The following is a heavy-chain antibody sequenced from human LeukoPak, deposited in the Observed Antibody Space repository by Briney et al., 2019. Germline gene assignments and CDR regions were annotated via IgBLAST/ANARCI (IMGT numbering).Heavy chain of an antibody. CDR3: ARDKDYYDSSGYYDY. J-gene: IGHJ4*02. CDR1: GFTFSSYG. V-gene: IGHV3-33*01. CDR2: IWYDGSNK. D-gene: IGHD3-22*01. Sequence: PGRSLRPSCAASGFTFSSYGMHWVRQAPGKGLEWVAVIWYDGSNKYYADSVKGRFTISRDNSKNTLYLQMNSLRAEDTAVYYCARDKDYYDSSGYYDYWGQGTLVTVSS.